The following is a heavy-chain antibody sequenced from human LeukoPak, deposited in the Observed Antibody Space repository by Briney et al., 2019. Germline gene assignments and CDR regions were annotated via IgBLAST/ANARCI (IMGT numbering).Heavy chain of an antibody. CDR3: ARGGHDGDGYNWGFDY. V-gene: IGHV1-2*04. CDR2: INPNSGGT. Sequence: ASVKVSCKASGYTFTGYYMHWVRQAPGQGLEWMGWINPNSGGTNYAQKFQGWVTMTRDTSISTAYMELSRLRSDDTAVYYCARGGHDGDGYNWGFDYWGQGTLVTVSS. CDR1: GYTFTGYY. J-gene: IGHJ4*02. D-gene: IGHD5-24*01.